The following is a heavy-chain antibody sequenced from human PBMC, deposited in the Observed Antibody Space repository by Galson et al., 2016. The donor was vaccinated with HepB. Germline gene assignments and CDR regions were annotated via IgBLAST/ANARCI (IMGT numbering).Heavy chain of an antibody. CDR2: FDYSGST. V-gene: IGHV4-34*01. Sequence: VYGGSFSGSYWSWIRQSPGKGLEWIGNFDYSGSTHYNPSLKSRVTMSADTSKNQFSLNLSAVTAADTAVYFCARGTHYGDFSDYWGHGTLVTVSS. CDR3: ARGTHYGDFSDY. J-gene: IGHJ4*01. CDR1: GGSFSGSY. D-gene: IGHD4-17*01.